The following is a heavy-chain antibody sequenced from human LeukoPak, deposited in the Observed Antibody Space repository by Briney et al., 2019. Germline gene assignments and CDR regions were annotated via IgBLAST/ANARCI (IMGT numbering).Heavy chain of an antibody. D-gene: IGHD3-10*01. Sequence: SGPTLVNPTQTLTLTCTFSGFSLSTSGMCVTWIRQPPGKALEWLARIDWDDDKYYSTSLKTRLTISKDTSKNQVVPTMTNMDPVDTATYFCARHYYGSGSFDYWGQGTLVTVSS. J-gene: IGHJ4*02. CDR3: ARHYYGSGSFDY. V-gene: IGHV2-70*11. CDR1: GFSLSTSGMC. CDR2: IDWDDDK.